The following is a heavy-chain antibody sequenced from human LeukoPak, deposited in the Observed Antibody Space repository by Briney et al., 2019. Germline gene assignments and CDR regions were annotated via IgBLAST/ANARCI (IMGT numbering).Heavy chain of an antibody. Sequence: SETLSLTCAVYGGSFGGYYCHWIRQPPGKGLEWIGEISHSGSTKYYPPLKSRVTISVDTSKNQFSLKLSSTTAADTAVYYCFLWDTVVSRDYWGQGTLVTVSS. J-gene: IGHJ4*02. CDR1: GGSFGGYY. D-gene: IGHD4-23*01. CDR2: ISHSGST. V-gene: IGHV4-34*01. CDR3: FLWDTVVSRDY.